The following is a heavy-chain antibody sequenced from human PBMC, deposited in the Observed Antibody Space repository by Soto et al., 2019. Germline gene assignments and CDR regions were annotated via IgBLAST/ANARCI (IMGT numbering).Heavy chain of an antibody. CDR1: GFTFSSYG. J-gene: IGHJ4*02. CDR2: IWYDGSNK. CDR3: ARVPAKVALYYFDY. Sequence: GGSLRLSCAASGFTFSSYGMHWVRQAPGKGLEWVAVIWYDGSNKYYADSVKGRFTISRDNSKNTLYLQMNSLRAEDTAVYYCARVPAKVALYYFDYWGQGTLVTVSS. D-gene: IGHD2-21*01. V-gene: IGHV3-33*01.